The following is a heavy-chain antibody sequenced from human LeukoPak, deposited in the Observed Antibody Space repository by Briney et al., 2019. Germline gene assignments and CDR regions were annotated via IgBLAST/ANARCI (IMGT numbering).Heavy chain of an antibody. V-gene: IGHV3-30*18. D-gene: IGHD6-19*01. CDR3: AKDRIALAGTIDY. CDR2: ISYDGSNK. J-gene: IGHJ4*02. CDR1: GFTFSSYG. Sequence: RPGGSLRLSCAASGFTFSSYGMHRVRQAPGKGLEWVAVISYDGSNKYYADSVKGRFTISRDNSRTTLYLQMNSLRAEDTAVYYCAKDRIALAGTIDYWGQGTLVTVSS.